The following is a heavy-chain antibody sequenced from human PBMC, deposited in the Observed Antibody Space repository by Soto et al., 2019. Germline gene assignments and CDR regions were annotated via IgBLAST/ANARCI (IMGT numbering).Heavy chain of an antibody. CDR1: GGSISSGNYY. CDR2: IYYSGDT. J-gene: IGHJ6*02. V-gene: IGHV4-30-4*01. CDR3: ASSYCGGDCYYYYYHGMDI. Sequence: QVQLQESGPGLVKPSQTLSLTCTVSGGSISSGNYYWSWIRQPPGKGLEWIGYIYYSGDTYYNPSLKARVTISVLTSRNQFSLRLSSVTAADTAVYYCASSYCGGDCYYYYYHGMDIWGQGTTVTVSS. D-gene: IGHD2-21*02.